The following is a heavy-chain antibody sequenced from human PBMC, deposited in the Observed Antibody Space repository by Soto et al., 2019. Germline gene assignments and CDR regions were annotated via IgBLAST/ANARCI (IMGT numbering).Heavy chain of an antibody. CDR2: ISYDGSNK. J-gene: IGHJ4*02. D-gene: IGHD4-17*01. V-gene: IGHV3-30*18. CDR1: GFTFSSYG. CDR3: AKLATVVPGVDY. Sequence: PGGSLRLSCAASGFTFSSYGMHLVRQAPGKGLEWVAFISYDGSNKYYADSVKGRFTISREKSKNTLYVQMNSLRAEDTAVYYCAKLATVVPGVDYWGQGTRVTVSS.